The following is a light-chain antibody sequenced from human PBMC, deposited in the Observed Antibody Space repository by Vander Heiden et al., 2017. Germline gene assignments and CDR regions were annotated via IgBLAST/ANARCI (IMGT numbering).Light chain of an antibody. J-gene: IGKJ1*01. V-gene: IGKV3-15*01. Sequence: EIVMTQFPATLSVPRGERATFSCRASQSISSNFAWYQQKPGQAPMLLIYAASIRATDIPSRFSGSGSGTEFTLTISSLQSEDFAIYYCQQHNNWPPWTFGQGTKVEIK. CDR1: QSISSN. CDR2: AAS. CDR3: QQHNNWPPWT.